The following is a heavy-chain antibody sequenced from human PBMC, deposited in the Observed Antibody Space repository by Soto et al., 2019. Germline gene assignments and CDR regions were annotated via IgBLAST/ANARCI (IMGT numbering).Heavy chain of an antibody. V-gene: IGHV3-30-3*01. CDR1: GFTFSSYA. CDR3: ARDPVVGPYAGTFDY. J-gene: IGHJ4*02. CDR2: ISYDGSNK. D-gene: IGHD1-26*01. Sequence: SLRLSCAASGFTFSSYAMHWVRQAPGKGLEWVAVISYDGSNKYYADSVKGRFTISRDNSKNTLYLQMNSLRAEDTAVYYCARDPVVGPYAGTFDYWGQGTLVTVSS.